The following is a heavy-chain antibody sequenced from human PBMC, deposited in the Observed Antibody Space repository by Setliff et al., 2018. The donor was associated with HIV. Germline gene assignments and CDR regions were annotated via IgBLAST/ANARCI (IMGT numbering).Heavy chain of an antibody. CDR2: ISGNNGNR. J-gene: IGHJ3*02. V-gene: IGHV1-18*01. Sequence: GASVKVSCKASGYTFSSYCFSWVRQAPGQGLEWMGWISGNNGNRNYAQRLQGRVTMTTDTSTSTAYMELRSLRSDDTAVYYCAREGLLGIWGQGTMVTVSS. D-gene: IGHD3-16*01. CDR1: GYTFSSYC. CDR3: AREGLLGI.